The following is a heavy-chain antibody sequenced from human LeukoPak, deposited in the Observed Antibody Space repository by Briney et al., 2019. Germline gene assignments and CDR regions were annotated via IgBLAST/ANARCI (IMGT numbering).Heavy chain of an antibody. CDR2: INPNSGGT. CDR1: GYTFTGYY. V-gene: IGHV1-2*02. Sequence: GASVKVSCKASGYTFTGYYMHWVRQAPGQGLEWMGWINPNSGGTNYAQKFQGRVTMTRDTSISTAYVELSRLRSDDTAVYYCARASGDDFWSGYYFDYWGQGTLVTVSS. J-gene: IGHJ4*02. CDR3: ARASGDDFWSGYYFDY. D-gene: IGHD3-3*01.